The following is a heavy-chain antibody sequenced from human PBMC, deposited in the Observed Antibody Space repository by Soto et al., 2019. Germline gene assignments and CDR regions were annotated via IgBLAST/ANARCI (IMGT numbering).Heavy chain of an antibody. CDR2: IYYSGST. J-gene: IGHJ4*02. D-gene: IGHD1-26*01. CDR1: GGSISSGGYY. Sequence: QVQLQESGPGLVKPSQTLSLTCTFSGGSISSGGYYWSWIRRHPGKGLEWIGYIYYSGSTYYNPSLKSRVNISVDTSKNQFSLKLTSVTAADTAVYYCARVPFGSNGVTYFDYWGQGTLVTVSS. CDR3: ARVPFGSNGVTYFDY. V-gene: IGHV4-31*03.